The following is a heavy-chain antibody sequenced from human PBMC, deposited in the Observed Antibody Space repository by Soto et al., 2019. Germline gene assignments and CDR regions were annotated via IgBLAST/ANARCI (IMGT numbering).Heavy chain of an antibody. D-gene: IGHD3-22*01. CDR1: GGSISSYY. V-gene: IGHV4-59*12. CDR3: ARGGVDYYDSSGYYFSPYYFDY. J-gene: IGHJ4*02. Sequence: SETLSLTCSVSGGSISSYYWSWIRQPPGKGLEWIAYIYYSGTSYNPSLKSRVTISVDRSKNQFSLKLSSVTAADTAVYYCARGGVDYYDSSGYYFSPYYFDYWGQGTLVTVSS. CDR2: IYYSGT.